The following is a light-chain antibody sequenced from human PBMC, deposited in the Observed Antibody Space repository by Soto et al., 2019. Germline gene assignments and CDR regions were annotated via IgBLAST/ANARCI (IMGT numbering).Light chain of an antibody. V-gene: IGKV3-20*01. J-gene: IGKJ5*01. CDR3: QQYDDSIT. CDR1: QSVSSNY. CDR2: GAS. Sequence: EIVLTQSPDTLSLSPGESATLSCRASQSVSSNYLAWYQQKTGRAPRLLIYGASNRGTGIPDRFSGSGSGTDFTLTISRLEPEDFAVFYCQQYDDSITFGQGTRLGIE.